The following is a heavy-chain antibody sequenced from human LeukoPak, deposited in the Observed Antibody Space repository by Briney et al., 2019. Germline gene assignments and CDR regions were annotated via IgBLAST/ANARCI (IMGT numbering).Heavy chain of an antibody. CDR2: IHNGGNT. J-gene: IGHJ4*02. D-gene: IGHD6-13*01. V-gene: IGHV3-53*01. CDR3: ARCDSSRWNGIDY. CDR1: GLTVRSNY. Sequence: GGSLRLSCAASGLTVRSNYMGWVRQAPGKGLEWVSVIHNGGNTYYADSVKGRFTISRDNSRNTMDLQMNSLRAEDTAVYYCARCDSSRWNGIDYWGQGTLVTVSS.